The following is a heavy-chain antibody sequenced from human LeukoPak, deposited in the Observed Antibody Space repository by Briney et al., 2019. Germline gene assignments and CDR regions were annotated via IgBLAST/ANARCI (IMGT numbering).Heavy chain of an antibody. CDR1: GGSFSGYY. D-gene: IGHD6-6*01. CDR2: INHSGST. Sequence: SETLSLTCAVYGGSFSGYYWSWIRQPPGKGLEWIGEINHSGSTNYNPSLKSRVTISVDTSKNQFSLKLSSVTAAETAVNDWERGPMSRPAQYYMDVWGNGATVTVSS. J-gene: IGHJ6*03. CDR3: ERGPMSRPAQYYMDV. V-gene: IGHV4-34*01.